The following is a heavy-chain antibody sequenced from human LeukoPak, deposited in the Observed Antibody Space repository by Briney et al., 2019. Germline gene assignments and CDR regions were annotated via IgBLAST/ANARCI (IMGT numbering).Heavy chain of an antibody. V-gene: IGHV1-8*01. CDR2: MNPNSGNT. CDR3: ARGGYDILTGYHNFDY. Sequence: ASVKVSCKASGYTFTSYDINWVRQATEQGLEWMGWMNPNSGNTGYAQKFQGRVTMTRNTSISTAYMELSSLRSEDTAVYYCARGGYDILTGYHNFDYWGQGTLVTVSS. D-gene: IGHD3-9*01. CDR1: GYTFTSYD. J-gene: IGHJ4*02.